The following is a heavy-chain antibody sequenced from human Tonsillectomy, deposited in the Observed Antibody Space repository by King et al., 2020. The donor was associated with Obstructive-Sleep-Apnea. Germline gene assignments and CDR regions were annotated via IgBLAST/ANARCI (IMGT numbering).Heavy chain of an antibody. V-gene: IGHV3-30*04. J-gene: IGHJ6*02. Sequence: QVQLVESGGGVVQPGRSLRLSCAASGFTFRSYAMHWVRQAPGKGLEWVSVISYDGSNKEYADSAKGRFTISRDNSKNTLYLQMNRLRAEDTAVYYCAREFNDYENFYGMDVWGQGTTVTVSS. CDR1: GFTFRSYA. CDR3: AREFNDYENFYGMDV. D-gene: IGHD4-17*01. CDR2: ISYDGSNK.